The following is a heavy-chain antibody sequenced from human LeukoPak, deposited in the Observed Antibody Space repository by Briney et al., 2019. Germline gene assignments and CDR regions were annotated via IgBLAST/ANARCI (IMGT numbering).Heavy chain of an antibody. Sequence: GASVKVSCKASGYTFTSYDINWVRQATGQGVEWVGWMNPNSGNTGYAQKFQGRVTMTRNTSISTAYMELSSLKAEDTAVYYCAKHVRTSVWFFDSWGQGTLVTVSS. V-gene: IGHV1-8*01. CDR3: AKHVRTSVWFFDS. D-gene: IGHD6-19*01. J-gene: IGHJ4*02. CDR2: MNPNSGNT. CDR1: GYTFTSYD.